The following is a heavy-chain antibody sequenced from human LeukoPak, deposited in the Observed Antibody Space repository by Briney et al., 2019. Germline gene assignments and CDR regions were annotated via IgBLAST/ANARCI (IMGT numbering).Heavy chain of an antibody. CDR3: ARAPPLDPWGVLAFDY. CDR2: ISYDGSNK. J-gene: IGHJ4*02. D-gene: IGHD2-8*01. CDR1: GFTFSSYA. V-gene: IGHV3-30-3*01. Sequence: PGGSLRLSCAASGFTFSSYAMHWVRQAPGKGLEWVAVISYDGSNKYYADSVKGRFTISRDNSKNTLYLQMNSLRSEDTAVYYCARAPPLDPWGVLAFDYWGQGTLVTVSS.